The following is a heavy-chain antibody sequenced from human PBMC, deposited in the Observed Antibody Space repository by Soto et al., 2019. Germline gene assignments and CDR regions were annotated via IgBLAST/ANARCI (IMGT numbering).Heavy chain of an antibody. CDR3: ARTSSLLDRYFQH. CDR1: GFTVSSNY. D-gene: IGHD6-19*01. V-gene: IGHV3-66*01. J-gene: IGHJ1*01. CDR2: IYSGGST. Sequence: GGSLRLSCAASGFTVSSNYMSWVRQAPGKGLEWVSVIYSGGSTYYADSVKGRFTISRDNSKNTLYLQMNSLRAEDTAVYYCARTSSLLDRYFQHWGQGTLVTVSS.